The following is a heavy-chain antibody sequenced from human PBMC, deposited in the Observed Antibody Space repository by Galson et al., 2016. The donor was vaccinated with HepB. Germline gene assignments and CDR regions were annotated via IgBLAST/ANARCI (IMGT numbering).Heavy chain of an antibody. V-gene: IGHV6-1*01. CDR1: GDSVSSYSGA. Sequence: CAISGDSVSSYSGAWDWLRHSPSRGLEWLGRTYYRSRWYNDYAGSVKGRITIEADTSKNLFSLQLTSVTVADTAVYYCARDRGSGRHFFDSWGQGTLVSVSS. J-gene: IGHJ4*02. D-gene: IGHD3-10*01. CDR3: ARDRGSGRHFFDS. CDR2: TYYRSRWYN.